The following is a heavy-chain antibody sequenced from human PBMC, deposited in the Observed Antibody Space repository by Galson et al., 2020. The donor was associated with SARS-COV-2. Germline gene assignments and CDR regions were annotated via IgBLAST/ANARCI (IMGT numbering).Heavy chain of an antibody. J-gene: IGHJ4*02. Sequence: KIGESLKISCAASGFTFSDYDMSWIRQAPGKGLEWVSYIRSSGNRVYYAESVKGRFTTYRNNAKNLLYLQMTSLSADDTAVYYCARDGGPHSESTSGGVLGHWGQGTLVSVSS. D-gene: IGHD3-16*01. CDR3: ARDGGPHSESTSGGVLGH. V-gene: IGHV3-11*01. CDR2: IRSSGNRV. CDR1: GFTFSDYD.